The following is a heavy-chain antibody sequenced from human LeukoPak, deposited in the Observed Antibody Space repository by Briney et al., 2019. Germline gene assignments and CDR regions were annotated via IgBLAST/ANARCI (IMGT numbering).Heavy chain of an antibody. CDR2: INPNSGGT. CDR3: ARDEASIIAAADL. J-gene: IGHJ5*02. Sequence: ASVKVSCKASGYTFTGYYMHWVRQAPGQGFEWMGRINPNSGGTNYAQKFQGRVTMTRDTSISTAYMELSRLRSDDTAVYYCARDEASIIAAADLWGQGTLVTVSS. CDR1: GYTFTGYY. D-gene: IGHD6-13*01. V-gene: IGHV1-2*06.